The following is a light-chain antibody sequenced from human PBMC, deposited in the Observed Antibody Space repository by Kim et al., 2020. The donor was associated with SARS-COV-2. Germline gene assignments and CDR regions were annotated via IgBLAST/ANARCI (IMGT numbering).Light chain of an antibody. Sequence: APGKTATITCGGNNIGSKSVHWYQQKPGQAPVLFIYFDNVRPSGIPELFSGSNYGTTATLTISRVEAGDEADYYCQVWDSRGAQYVFGSGTKVTVL. CDR1: NIGSKS. CDR2: FDN. CDR3: QVWDSRGAQYV. J-gene: IGLJ1*01. V-gene: IGLV3-21*04.